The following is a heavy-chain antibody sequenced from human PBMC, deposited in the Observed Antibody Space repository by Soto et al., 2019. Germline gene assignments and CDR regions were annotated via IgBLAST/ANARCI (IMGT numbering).Heavy chain of an antibody. CDR3: ARLRYYYDSSGYYYRWFDP. V-gene: IGHV5-51*01. D-gene: IGHD3-22*01. Sequence: GESLKISCKGSGYSFNKYCIGWVRQMPGKGLEWMGVIYPGDSDIRYGPSFQGQVTISVDKTTSTAYLQWRSLKASDTAVYYCARLRYYYDSSGYYYRWFDPWGQGTLVTVSS. CDR1: GYSFNKYC. J-gene: IGHJ5*02. CDR2: IYPGDSDI.